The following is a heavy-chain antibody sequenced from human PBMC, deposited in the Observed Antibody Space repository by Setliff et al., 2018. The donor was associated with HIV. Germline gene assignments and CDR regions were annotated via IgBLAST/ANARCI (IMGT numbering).Heavy chain of an antibody. V-gene: IGHV4-59*04. CDR2: IHYTGNT. CDR1: GGSINSYY. CDR3: ARDNSYYYGSGSHYWYGMDV. D-gene: IGHD3-10*01. J-gene: IGHJ6*01. Sequence: SETLSLTCTVSGGSINSYYWSWIRQSPGKGLEWIGSIHYTGNTYNTPSLKSRLTISVDASKNQFSLKLSSVTAADTAVYYCARDNSYYYGSGSHYWYGMDVWGQGTTVTVSS.